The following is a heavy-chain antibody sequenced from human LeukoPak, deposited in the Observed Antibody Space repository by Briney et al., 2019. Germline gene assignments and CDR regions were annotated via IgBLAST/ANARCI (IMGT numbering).Heavy chain of an antibody. J-gene: IGHJ4*02. D-gene: IGHD3-22*01. Sequence: GGSLRLSCAASGFTFGDYAVHWLRQAPGKGLEWVSLISVGGGLTYYALSVKGRFTISRDNSKHSLSLQMNRLRTEHSDLYYFAKEGHYYDSGAYYPRYFDYWAQGTLDTVPS. CDR3: AKEGHYYDSGAYYPRYFDY. CDR2: ISVGGGLT. V-gene: IGHV3-43*02. CDR1: GFTFGDYA.